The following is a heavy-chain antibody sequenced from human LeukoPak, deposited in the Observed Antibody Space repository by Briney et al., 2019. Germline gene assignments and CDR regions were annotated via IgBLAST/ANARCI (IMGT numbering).Heavy chain of an antibody. D-gene: IGHD3-10*02. V-gene: IGHV1-2*02. CDR3: ARDGDYDRGYRSGFNS. Sequence: ASVKVSCKASGYTFTGYYMHWVRQAPGQGLEWMGWINPNSGGTNYAQKFQGRVTMTRDTSISTAYMELSRLRSDDTAVYYCARDGDYDRGYRSGFNSWGQGTLVTVSS. J-gene: IGHJ4*02. CDR1: GYTFTGYY. CDR2: INPNSGGT.